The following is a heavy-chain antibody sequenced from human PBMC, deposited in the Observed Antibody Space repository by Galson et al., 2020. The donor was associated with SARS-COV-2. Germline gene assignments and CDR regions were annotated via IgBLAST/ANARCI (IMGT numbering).Heavy chain of an antibody. CDR1: GFTFSSCG. CDR2: IWYDGTYK. D-gene: IGHD5-18*01. Sequence: GGSLRLSCAASGFTFSSCGMHWVRQAPGKGLEWVAHIWYDGTYKDYADSVKGRFTISRDNSKNTLYLQMNSLRVDDTAMYYCAKAPEDTAMAAFDYWGQGALVAVSS. V-gene: IGHV3-33*06. CDR3: AKAPEDTAMAAFDY. J-gene: IGHJ4*02.